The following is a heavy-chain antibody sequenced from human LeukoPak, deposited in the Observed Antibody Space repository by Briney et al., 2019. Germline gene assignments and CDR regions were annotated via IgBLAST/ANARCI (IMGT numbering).Heavy chain of an antibody. J-gene: IGHJ6*02. Sequence: ASVKLSCKASGYTFTSYAMHWVRQAPGQRLEWMGWINAGNGNTKYSQKFQGRVTITRDTSASTAYMELSSLRSEDTAVYYCARDSKSVATVNSRRSYYYYGMDVWGQGTTVTVSS. CDR1: GYTFTSYA. D-gene: IGHD4-17*01. CDR2: INAGNGNT. CDR3: ARDSKSVATVNSRRSYYYYGMDV. V-gene: IGHV1-3*01.